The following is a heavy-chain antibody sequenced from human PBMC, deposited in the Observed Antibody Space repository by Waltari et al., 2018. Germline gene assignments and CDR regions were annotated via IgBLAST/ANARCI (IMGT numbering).Heavy chain of an antibody. CDR1: GGSISSSSYY. Sequence: QLQLQESGPGLVKPSETLSLTCTVSGGSISSSSYYWGWIRQPPGEGLEWIGGIFYSGSTYYNPCLQSRVTISVDTSKNQCSLKLSSVTAADTAVYYCARQNLGIFGVVTLFDYWGQGTLVTVSS. CDR3: ARQNLGIFGVVTLFDY. D-gene: IGHD3-3*01. CDR2: IFYSGST. J-gene: IGHJ4*02. V-gene: IGHV4-39*01.